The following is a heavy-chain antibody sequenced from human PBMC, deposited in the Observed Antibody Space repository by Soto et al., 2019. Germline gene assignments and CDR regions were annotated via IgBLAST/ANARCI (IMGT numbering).Heavy chain of an antibody. J-gene: IGHJ5*02. Sequence: QVQLQESGPGLVKPSQTLSLTCTVSGGSISSGGYYWSWIRQHPGKGLEWIGYIYYSGSTYYNPSIKSRVTISVDPSKNQFSLKLSSVTAADTAVYYCARQRGADGGNSVEGNWFDPWGQGTLVTVSS. CDR1: GGSISSGGYY. CDR3: ARQRGADGGNSVEGNWFDP. D-gene: IGHD2-21*02. CDR2: IYYSGST. V-gene: IGHV4-31*03.